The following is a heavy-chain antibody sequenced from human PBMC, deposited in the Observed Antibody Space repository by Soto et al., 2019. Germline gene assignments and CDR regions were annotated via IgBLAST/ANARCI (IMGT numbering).Heavy chain of an antibody. CDR2: ISGNGGT. CDR1: GFTFRIYA. D-gene: IGHD3-22*01. V-gene: IGHV3-23*01. J-gene: IGHJ4*02. Sequence: EVQLLESGGGVTQPGKSLRLSCAASGFTFRIYAMSWVRQAPGKGLEWVSTISGNGGTSYADFVRGRFTISRDNSKNTLYLQMSSLRAEDTAVYYCAKDAPGSGWLSDYWGQGTRVPVSS. CDR3: AKDAPGSGWLSDY.